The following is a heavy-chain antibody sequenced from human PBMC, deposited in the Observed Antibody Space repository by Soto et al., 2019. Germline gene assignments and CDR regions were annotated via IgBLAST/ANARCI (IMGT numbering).Heavy chain of an antibody. Sequence: PGESLKISCKGSGYSFTSYWIGWVRQMPGKGLGWMGIIYPGDSDTRYSPSFQGQVTISADKSISTAYLQWSSLKASDTAMYYCAAYYGSGRHQLFDIWLDPWGQGTLVTISS. CDR2: IYPGDSDT. J-gene: IGHJ5*02. V-gene: IGHV5-51*01. CDR1: GYSFTSYW. D-gene: IGHD3-10*01. CDR3: AAYYGSGRHQLFDIWLDP.